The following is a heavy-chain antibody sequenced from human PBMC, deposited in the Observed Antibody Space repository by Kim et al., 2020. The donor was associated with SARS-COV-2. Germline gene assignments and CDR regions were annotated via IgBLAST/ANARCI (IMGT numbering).Heavy chain of an antibody. Sequence: SETLSLTCTVSGGSISPYYWSWIRLPPGKGLEWIGYIYHSGSTSYNPSLESRVTISVDTSKNQFSLKLSSVTAADTALYYCARGGNYYDNRGYFSSVWFDPWGQGTLVTVSS. CDR3: ARGGNYYDNRGYFSSVWFDP. V-gene: IGHV4-59*13. CDR1: GGSISPYY. J-gene: IGHJ5*02. CDR2: IYHSGST. D-gene: IGHD3-22*01.